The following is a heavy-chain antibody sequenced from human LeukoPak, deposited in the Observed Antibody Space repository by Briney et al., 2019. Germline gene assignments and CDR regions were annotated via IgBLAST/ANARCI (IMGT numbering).Heavy chain of an antibody. CDR1: GFTFSSYG. V-gene: IGHV3-30*18. Sequence: PGRSLRLSCAASGFTFSSYGMHWVRQAPGKGLEWVAVISYDGSNKYYADSVKGRFTISRGNSKNTLYLQMNSLRAEDTAVYYCAKAGDSYGYEGFDYWGQGTLVTVSS. J-gene: IGHJ4*02. CDR2: ISYDGSNK. CDR3: AKAGDSYGYEGFDY. D-gene: IGHD5-18*01.